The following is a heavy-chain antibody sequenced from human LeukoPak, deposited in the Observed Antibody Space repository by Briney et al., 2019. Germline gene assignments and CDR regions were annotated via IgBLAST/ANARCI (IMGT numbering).Heavy chain of an antibody. CDR3: AKDPYYDSNGYPAYLDY. CDR2: IRYDGSDT. Sequence: GGSLRLSCAASGFTFSTYWMSWVRQAPGKGLEWVAFIRYDGSDTYSAGSVKGRFTISRDNSKNTLYLQMISLTAEDTAVYYCAKDPYYDSNGYPAYLDYWGQGTQVTVSS. V-gene: IGHV3-30*02. D-gene: IGHD3-22*01. J-gene: IGHJ4*02. CDR1: GFTFSTYW.